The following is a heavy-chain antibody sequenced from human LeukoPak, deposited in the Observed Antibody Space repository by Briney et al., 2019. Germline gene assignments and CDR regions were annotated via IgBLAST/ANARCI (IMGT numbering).Heavy chain of an antibody. Sequence: ASVKVSCKASGGTFSSYAISWVRQAPGQGLEWMGGIIPIFGTANYAQKFQGRVTITADESTSTAYMELSSLRSEDTAVYYCARRIAVALRSYYFGRDVWGQGTTVTVSS. CDR1: GGTFSSYA. V-gene: IGHV1-69*01. J-gene: IGHJ6*02. CDR3: ARRIAVALRSYYFGRDV. D-gene: IGHD6-19*01. CDR2: IIPIFGTA.